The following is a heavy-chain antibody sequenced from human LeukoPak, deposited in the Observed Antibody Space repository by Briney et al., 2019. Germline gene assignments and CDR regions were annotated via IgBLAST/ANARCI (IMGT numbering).Heavy chain of an antibody. CDR3: ARERDCSGGSCYSGEPIGY. CDR1: GYSISSGYY. V-gene: IGHV4-38-2*02. D-gene: IGHD2-15*01. CDR2: IYQSGST. J-gene: IGHJ4*02. Sequence: SETLSLTCTVSGYSISSGYYWGWIRQPPGKGLEWIGSIYQSGSTYYNPSLKSRVTISVDTSKNQFSLKLSSVTAADTAVYYCARERDCSGGSCYSGEPIGYWGQGTLVTVSS.